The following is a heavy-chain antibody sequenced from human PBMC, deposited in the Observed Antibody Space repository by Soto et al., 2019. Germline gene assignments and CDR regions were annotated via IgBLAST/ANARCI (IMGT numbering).Heavy chain of an antibody. D-gene: IGHD3-10*01. J-gene: IGHJ5*02. CDR2: MNPGSGNT. Sequence: GASVKVSCKASGYTFTNYEINWVRQATGQGLEWMGWMNPGSGNTDYAHKFQGRVTMTRNISTSTAYMELSSLGSDDTAIYYCARMAASGSLNWFDPWGQGTLVTVS. V-gene: IGHV1-8*01. CDR1: GYTFTNYE. CDR3: ARMAASGSLNWFDP.